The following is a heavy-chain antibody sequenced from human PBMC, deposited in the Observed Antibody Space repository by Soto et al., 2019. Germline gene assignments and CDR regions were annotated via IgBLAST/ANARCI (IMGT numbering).Heavy chain of an antibody. D-gene: IGHD3-10*01. CDR1: GGSISSSSYY. V-gene: IGHV4-39*01. Sequence: SETLSLTCTVSGGSISSSSYYRGWIRQPPGKGLEWIGSIYYSGSTYYNPSLKSRVTISVDTSKNQFSLKLSSVTAADTAVYYCARRNGVWFGRKNRWFDPWGQGTLVTVSS. J-gene: IGHJ5*02. CDR3: ARRNGVWFGRKNRWFDP. CDR2: IYYSGST.